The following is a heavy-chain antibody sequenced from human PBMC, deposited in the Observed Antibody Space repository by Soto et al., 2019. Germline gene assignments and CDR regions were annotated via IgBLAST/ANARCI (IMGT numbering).Heavy chain of an antibody. D-gene: IGHD2-15*01. CDR1: GYTFTSYG. V-gene: IGHV1-18*01. Sequence: GASVKVSCKASGYTFTSYGISRVRQAPGQGLEWMGWISAYNGNTNYAQKLQGRVTMTTDTSTSTAYMELRSLRSDDTAVYYCARVPYKSSVVGWFDPWGQGTLVTVSS. CDR2: ISAYNGNT. CDR3: ARVPYKSSVVGWFDP. J-gene: IGHJ5*02.